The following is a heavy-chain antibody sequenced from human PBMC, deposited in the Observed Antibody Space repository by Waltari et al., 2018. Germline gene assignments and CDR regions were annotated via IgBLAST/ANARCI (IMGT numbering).Heavy chain of an antibody. CDR1: GFTFSSSW. CDR2: IKEDGSEK. J-gene: IGHJ6*02. V-gene: IGHV3-7*01. CDR3: SRRLDA. Sequence: EVQLVESGGGLVQPGGSLRLSCAAYGFTFSSSWMDWVRQAPGRGLEWVANIKEDGSEKYYVDSVKGRFIISRDNAKNSLYLQMTSLRVEDTAVYYCSRRLDAWGQGTTVTVSS.